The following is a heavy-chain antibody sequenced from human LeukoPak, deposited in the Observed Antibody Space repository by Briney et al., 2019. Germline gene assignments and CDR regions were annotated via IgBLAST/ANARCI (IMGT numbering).Heavy chain of an antibody. V-gene: IGHV4-39*01. J-gene: IGHJ4*02. Sequence: PSETLSLTCTVSGGSISSSSYYWGWIRQSPGKGLEWIGSIYYSGSTYYNPSLKSRVTISVDTSKNQFSLKLSSVTAADTAVYYCARQLVVVEPAEFDYGGQGTLVSVSS. CDR1: GGSISSSSYY. CDR3: ARQLVVVEPAEFDY. CDR2: IYYSGST. D-gene: IGHD2-2*01.